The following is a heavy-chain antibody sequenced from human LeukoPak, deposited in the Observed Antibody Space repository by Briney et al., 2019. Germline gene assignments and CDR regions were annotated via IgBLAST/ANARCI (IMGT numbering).Heavy chain of an antibody. J-gene: IGHJ5*02. CDR1: GYTFTSYY. D-gene: IGHD3-22*01. Sequence: ASVKVSCKASGYTFTSYYMHWVRQAPGQGLEWMGIINPSGGSTNYAQKFQGRVTITTDESTSTAYMELSSLRSEDTAVYYCARARSPSSGYLLRDHNWFDPWGQGTLVTVSS. CDR3: ARARSPSSGYLLRDHNWFDP. V-gene: IGHV1-46*01. CDR2: INPSGGST.